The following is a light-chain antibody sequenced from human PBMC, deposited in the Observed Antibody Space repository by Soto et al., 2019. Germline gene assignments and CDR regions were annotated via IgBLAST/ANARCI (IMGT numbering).Light chain of an antibody. CDR2: DAS. CDR1: QSVSSQ. V-gene: IGKV3-11*01. J-gene: IGKJ4*01. Sequence: EIVLTQSPATLSLSPGERATLSCRASQSVSSQLAWYQQKPGQAPRLLIYDASNRATGIPARFRGSGSGTGFTLTISSLEPEDFAVYYCQQRGNWPSLTFGGGTKVDIK. CDR3: QQRGNWPSLT.